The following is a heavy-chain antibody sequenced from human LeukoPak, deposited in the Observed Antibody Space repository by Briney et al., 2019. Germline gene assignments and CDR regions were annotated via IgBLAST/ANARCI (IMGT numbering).Heavy chain of an antibody. CDR2: ITTDGSGT. V-gene: IGHV3-74*01. Sequence: PGGSLRLSCADSGFTFGRYWMHWVRQAPGKGLVWVSHITTDGSGTSYADSVKGRFTISRDNAKNTLYLQMNSLRAEDTAVYYSARGAIVGANFDYWGQGTLVTVSS. D-gene: IGHD1-26*01. CDR3: ARGAIVGANFDY. CDR1: GFTFGRYW. J-gene: IGHJ4*02.